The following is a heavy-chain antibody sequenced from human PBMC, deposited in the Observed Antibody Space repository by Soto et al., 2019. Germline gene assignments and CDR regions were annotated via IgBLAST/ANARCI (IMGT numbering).Heavy chain of an antibody. CDR3: ARARGSSWRSPLGIDAFDI. V-gene: IGHV4-59*01. D-gene: IGHD6-6*01. CDR2: IYYSGSI. CDR1: SGSISFYY. Sequence: SQTLSLTCTVSSGSISFYYWSWIRQPPGKGLEWIGYIYYSGSINYNPSLKSRVTISVDTSENQFSLKLTSVTAADTAVYYCARARGSSWRSPLGIDAFDIWGQGTMVTVSS. J-gene: IGHJ3*02.